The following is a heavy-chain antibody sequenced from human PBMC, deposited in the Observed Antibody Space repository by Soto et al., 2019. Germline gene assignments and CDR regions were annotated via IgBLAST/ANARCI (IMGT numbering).Heavy chain of an antibody. J-gene: IGHJ6*02. CDR2: IYHSGST. V-gene: IGHV4-38-2*01. Sequence: SETLSLTCAVSGYSITNGYYWGWIRQAPGQGLECIGTIYHSGSTYYNPSLKTRVTISVDTYKNQFSLKLSSVTAADTAVYYCATAFYCSGGRCYPLRGMDVWGQGSTVT. CDR1: GYSITNGYY. D-gene: IGHD2-15*01. CDR3: ATAFYCSGGRCYPLRGMDV.